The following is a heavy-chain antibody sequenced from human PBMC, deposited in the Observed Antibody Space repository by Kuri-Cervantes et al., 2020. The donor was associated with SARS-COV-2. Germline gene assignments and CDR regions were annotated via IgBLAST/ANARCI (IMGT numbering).Heavy chain of an antibody. D-gene: IGHD2-8*02. Sequence: LSLTCAASGFTFSSYAMHWVRQAPGKGLEWVAVISYDGSNKYYADSVKGRFTISRDNSKNTLYLQMNSLRAEDTAAYYCARGVGYTQPFDSWGQGTLVTVSS. CDR3: ARGVGYTQPFDS. CDR2: ISYDGSNK. CDR1: GFTFSSYA. J-gene: IGHJ4*02. V-gene: IGHV3-30-3*01.